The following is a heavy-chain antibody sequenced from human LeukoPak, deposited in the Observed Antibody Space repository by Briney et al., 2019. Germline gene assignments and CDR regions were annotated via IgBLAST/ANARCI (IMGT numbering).Heavy chain of an antibody. D-gene: IGHD3-10*01. J-gene: IGHJ4*02. Sequence: GASVNVSCKASGYNFISMGIAWVRQAPGQGLEWMGWTTVYNGKTDYAETFQGRVTMTTETSTSTAYMDLSRLTSDDTAVYYCARWYGSGSYYFDYWGQGTLVAVSA. CDR2: TTVYNGKT. V-gene: IGHV1-18*01. CDR3: ARWYGSGSYYFDY. CDR1: GYNFISMG.